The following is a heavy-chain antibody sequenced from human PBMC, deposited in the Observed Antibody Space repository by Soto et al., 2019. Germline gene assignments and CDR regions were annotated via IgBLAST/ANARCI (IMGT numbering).Heavy chain of an antibody. CDR1: GFTFSSYG. CDR2: ISYDGSNK. CDR3: AKDSRYCSGGSCFGYYYYGMDV. J-gene: IGHJ6*02. D-gene: IGHD2-15*01. V-gene: IGHV3-30*18. Sequence: GVSLRLSCAASGFTFSSYGMHWVRQAPGKGLEWVAVISYDGSNKYYADSVKGRFTISRDNSKNTLYLQMNSLRAEDTAVYYCAKDSRYCSGGSCFGYYYYGMDVWGQGTTVTVSS.